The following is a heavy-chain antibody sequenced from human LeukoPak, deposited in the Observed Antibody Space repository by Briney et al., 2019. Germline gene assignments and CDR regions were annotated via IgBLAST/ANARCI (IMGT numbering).Heavy chain of an antibody. CDR3: ARDGPLGATGLWYFDY. D-gene: IGHD1-26*01. Sequence: ASVKVSCKASGYTFTSYYMHWVRQAPGQGLEWMGIINPSGGSTSYAQKFQGRVTMTRDMSTSTVYMELSSLRSEDTAVYYCARDGPLGATGLWYFDYWGQGTLVTVSS. J-gene: IGHJ4*02. CDR2: INPSGGST. V-gene: IGHV1-46*01. CDR1: GYTFTSYY.